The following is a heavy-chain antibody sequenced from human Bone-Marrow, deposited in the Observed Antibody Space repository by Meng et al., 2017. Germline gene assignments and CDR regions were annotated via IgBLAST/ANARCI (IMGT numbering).Heavy chain of an antibody. J-gene: IGHJ6*02. V-gene: IGHV3-48*03. Sequence: GESLKISCTASGFTFGDYAMSWFRQAPGKGLEWVSDTSSSGSATYYADSVKGRFTISRDNAKNSLYLQMNSLRAEDTAVYYCARVPKYYDILTGFDYYYGMDVWGQGTTVTVSS. CDR2: TSSSGSAT. D-gene: IGHD3-9*01. CDR1: GFTFGDYA. CDR3: ARVPKYYDILTGFDYYYGMDV.